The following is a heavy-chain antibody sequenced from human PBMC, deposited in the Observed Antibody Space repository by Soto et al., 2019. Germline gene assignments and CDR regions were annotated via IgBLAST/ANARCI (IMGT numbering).Heavy chain of an antibody. CDR2: IKSDGNKT. Sequence: PGGSLRLSCAASGFSFRSHGMHWVRQAPGKGLEWVAAIKSDGNKTYYADSVKGRFTISRDNAKSSLHLQMNSLRAEDTAVYFCVRDRGYCSGGTCYSVLDFWGQGTLVTVSS. D-gene: IGHD2-15*01. J-gene: IGHJ4*02. CDR3: VRDRGYCSGGTCYSVLDF. V-gene: IGHV3-30*03. CDR1: GFSFRSHG.